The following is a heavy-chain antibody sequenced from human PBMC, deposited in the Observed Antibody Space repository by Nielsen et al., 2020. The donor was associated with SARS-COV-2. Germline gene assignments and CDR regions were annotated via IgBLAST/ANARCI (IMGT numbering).Heavy chain of an antibody. Sequence: SETLSLTCAVYGGSFSGYYWSWIRQPPGKGLEWIGEINHSGSTKYNPSLMSRVTISLDTPKNQFSLRLSSVSAADTAVYYCARDRTILASAQSYYYYGMDVWGPGTTVTVSS. CDR2: INHSGST. CDR3: ARDRTILASAQSYYYYGMDV. V-gene: IGHV4-34*01. D-gene: IGHD3-3*02. J-gene: IGHJ6*02. CDR1: GGSFSGYY.